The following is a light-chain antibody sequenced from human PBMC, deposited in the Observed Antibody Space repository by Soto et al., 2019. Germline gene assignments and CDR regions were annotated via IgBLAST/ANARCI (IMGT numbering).Light chain of an antibody. Sequence: QSVLTQPASVSGSPGQSITISCTGTSSDVGDYNYVSWYQQHPGKAPKLMICDVSNRPSGVSNRFSGSKSGNTASLTISGLQAEDEADYYCSSYTGSRYVFGTGTKLTVL. CDR3: SSYTGSRYV. J-gene: IGLJ1*01. CDR1: SSDVGDYNY. V-gene: IGLV2-14*01. CDR2: DVS.